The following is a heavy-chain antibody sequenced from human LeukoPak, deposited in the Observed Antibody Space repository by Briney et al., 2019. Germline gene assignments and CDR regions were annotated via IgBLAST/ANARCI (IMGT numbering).Heavy chain of an antibody. CDR2: IYYSGGT. D-gene: IGHD6-19*01. CDR3: ASYNSGGYDVSDY. V-gene: IGHV4-39*01. J-gene: IGHJ4*02. CDR1: GGSISSSSYY. Sequence: SETLSLTCTVSGGSISSSSYYWGWIRQTPGKGLEWIVSIYYSGGTYYNPYLEGRVTISADTSRNKFSLNLRSVTAADTAVYYCASYNSGGYDVSDYWGQGTLVTVSS.